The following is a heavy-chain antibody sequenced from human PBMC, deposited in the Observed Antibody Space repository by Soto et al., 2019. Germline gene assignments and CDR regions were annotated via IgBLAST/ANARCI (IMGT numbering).Heavy chain of an antibody. CDR2: IVGNGGAT. CDR3: AKDRSGSYPNWFDP. CDR1: GFTFSNYG. D-gene: IGHD1-26*01. J-gene: IGHJ5*02. Sequence: GGSLRLSCAASGFTFSNYGMSWVRQTPGKGLEWVSAIVGNGGATFYADSVKGRFTISRDNSKNTLFLEMNSLRAEDTAIYYCAKDRSGSYPNWFDPWGQGTLVTVSS. V-gene: IGHV3-23*01.